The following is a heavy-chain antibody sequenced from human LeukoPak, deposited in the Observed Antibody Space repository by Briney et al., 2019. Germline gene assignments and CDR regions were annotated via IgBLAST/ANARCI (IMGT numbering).Heavy chain of an antibody. Sequence: GGSLRLSCAASGFTFSSYGMHWVRQAPGKGLEWVAFIRYDGSNKYYADSVKGRFTISRGNSKNTLYLQMNSLRAEDTAVYYCARDYYYDSSGYYHYFDYWGQGTLVTVSS. J-gene: IGHJ4*02. D-gene: IGHD3-22*01. CDR3: ARDYYYDSSGYYHYFDY. V-gene: IGHV3-30*02. CDR1: GFTFSSYG. CDR2: IRYDGSNK.